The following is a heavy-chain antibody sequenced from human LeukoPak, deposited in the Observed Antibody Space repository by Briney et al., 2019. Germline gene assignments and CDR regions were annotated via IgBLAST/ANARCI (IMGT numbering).Heavy chain of an antibody. V-gene: IGHV4-59*01. Sequence: SETLSLTCTVSGGSISSYYWSWIRQPPGKGLEWIGYIYYSGSTNYNPSLKSRVTISVDTSKNQFSLKLSSVTAADTAVYYCASASITMVREVILTSFDYWGQGTLITVSS. CDR1: GGSISSYY. CDR3: ASASITMVREVILTSFDY. J-gene: IGHJ4*02. CDR2: IYYSGST. D-gene: IGHD3-10*01.